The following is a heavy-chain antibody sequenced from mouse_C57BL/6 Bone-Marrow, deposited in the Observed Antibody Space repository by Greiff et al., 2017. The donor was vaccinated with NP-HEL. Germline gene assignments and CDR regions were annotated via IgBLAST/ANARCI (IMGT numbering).Heavy chain of an antibody. V-gene: IGHV1-81*01. Sequence: QVQLQQSGAELARPGASVKLSCKASGYTFTSYGISWVKQRTGQGLEWIGEIYPRSGNTYYNEKFKGKATLTADKSSSTAFMELRSLTSEDSAVYFCAREGYYGICVVFAYGGQGTLVTVSA. CDR2: IYPRSGNT. D-gene: IGHD2-1*01. J-gene: IGHJ3*01. CDR3: AREGYYGICVVFAY. CDR1: GYTFTSYG.